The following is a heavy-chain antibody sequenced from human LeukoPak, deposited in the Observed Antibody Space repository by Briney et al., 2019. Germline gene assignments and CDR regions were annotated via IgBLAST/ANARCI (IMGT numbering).Heavy chain of an antibody. V-gene: IGHV4-38-2*02. CDR3: ARVLAAAVDY. D-gene: IGHD6-13*01. Sequence: SETLSLTCTVSGYSISSGYYWCWIRQPPGKGLECIGSISHSGSAYYNPSLKSRVTISVDTSKNQFSLKLSSVTAADTAVYYCARVLAAAVDYWGQGTLVTVSS. J-gene: IGHJ4*02. CDR1: GYSISSGYY. CDR2: ISHSGSA.